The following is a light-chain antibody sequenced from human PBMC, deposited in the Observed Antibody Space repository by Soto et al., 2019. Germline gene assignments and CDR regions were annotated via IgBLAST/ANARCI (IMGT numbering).Light chain of an antibody. CDR1: QTISSW. J-gene: IGKJ1*01. CDR3: QHYNSYSEA. Sequence: DIQMTQSPSTLSGSVGDRVTITCRASQTISSWLAWYQQKPGKAPKLLIYKASTLKSGVPSRFSGSGSGTEFTLTIRSLQPDDSHPYYCQHYNSYSEAFGQGTKVDI. V-gene: IGKV1-5*03. CDR2: KAS.